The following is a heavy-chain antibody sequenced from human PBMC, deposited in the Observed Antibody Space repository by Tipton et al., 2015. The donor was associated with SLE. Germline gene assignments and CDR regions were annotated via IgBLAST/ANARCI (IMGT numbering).Heavy chain of an antibody. V-gene: IGHV3-7*01. CDR3: AREASLSY. CDR2: INDDGKER. CDR1: GFHFSGHW. D-gene: IGHD6-6*01. Sequence: SLRLSCGASGFHFSGHWMTWVRQAPGKGLEWVANINDDGKERYHADSVKGRFIISRDNARKSLYLQMNSLRDEDTAVYYCAREASLSYWGQGTLVTVTS. J-gene: IGHJ4*02.